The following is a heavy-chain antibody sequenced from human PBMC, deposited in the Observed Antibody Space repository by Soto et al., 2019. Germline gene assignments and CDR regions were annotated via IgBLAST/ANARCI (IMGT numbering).Heavy chain of an antibody. CDR2: IYYSGST. D-gene: IGHD5-12*01. CDR3: ARLLDIVATYFDY. J-gene: IGHJ4*02. Sequence: PSETLSLTCTVSGGSISSYYWSWIRQPPGKGLEWIGYIYYSGSTNYNPSLKSRVTISVDTSKNQFSLKLSSVTAADTAVYYCARLLDIVATYFDYWGQGTLVTVSS. CDR1: GGSISSYY. V-gene: IGHV4-59*08.